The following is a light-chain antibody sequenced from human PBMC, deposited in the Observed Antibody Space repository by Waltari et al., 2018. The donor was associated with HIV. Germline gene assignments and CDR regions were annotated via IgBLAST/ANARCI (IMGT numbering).Light chain of an antibody. V-gene: IGKV3-15*01. CDR2: NAS. CDR1: QSVSSD. Sequence: EILMTQSPATLSVPTGERVHLSCRASQSVSSDLAWYRQKPGQAPRLLIYNASTRATGLPARFSGSGSGTEFTLTISSLQSEDFAFYYCQQYNNWPPWTFGQGTKVEIK. CDR3: QQYNNWPPWT. J-gene: IGKJ1*01.